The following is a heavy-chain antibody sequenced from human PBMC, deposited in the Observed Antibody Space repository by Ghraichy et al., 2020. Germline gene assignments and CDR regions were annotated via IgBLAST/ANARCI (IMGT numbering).Heavy chain of an antibody. D-gene: IGHD4-23*01. V-gene: IGHV3-48*02. Sequence: GESLNISCVGSGFILSSYSMNWVRQAPGKGLEWVAYITSSSRFISYADSVKGRFTVSRDNAQNSLYLQMKSLRDEDTAVYYCARGSTVVRFYYYAGMDVWGQGTTVTVSS. CDR3: ARGSTVVRFYYYAGMDV. CDR2: ITSSSRFI. J-gene: IGHJ6*02. CDR1: GFILSSYS.